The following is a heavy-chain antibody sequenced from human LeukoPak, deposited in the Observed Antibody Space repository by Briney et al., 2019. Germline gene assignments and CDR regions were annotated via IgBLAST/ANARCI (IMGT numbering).Heavy chain of an antibody. Sequence: VKVSCKASGGTFSSYAISWVRQAPGQGLEWMGGIIPIFGTANYAQKFQGRVTVTTDESTSTAYMELSSLRSEDTAVYYCAREKNIVVVPAAPYNWFDPWGQGTLVTVSS. CDR1: GGTFSSYA. J-gene: IGHJ5*02. V-gene: IGHV1-69*13. CDR3: AREKNIVVVPAAPYNWFDP. D-gene: IGHD2-2*01. CDR2: IIPIFGTA.